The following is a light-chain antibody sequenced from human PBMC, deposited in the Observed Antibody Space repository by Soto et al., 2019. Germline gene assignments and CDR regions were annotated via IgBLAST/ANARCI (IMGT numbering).Light chain of an antibody. CDR2: AAS. CDR1: QVISTS. V-gene: IGKV1-9*01. J-gene: IGKJ5*01. CDR3: QQLFDSPIT. Sequence: DIQMTQSPSSLSASVVGRFTVTCLASQVISTSLAWYQVKPGKAPKLLIYAASTLESGVPSRFSATVSGTEFSLTITSLQPEDFATYYCQQLFDSPITFGQGTRLEIK.